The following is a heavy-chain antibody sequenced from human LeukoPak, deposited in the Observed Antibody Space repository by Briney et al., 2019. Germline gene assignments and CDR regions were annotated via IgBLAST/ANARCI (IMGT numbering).Heavy chain of an antibody. Sequence: SETLSLTCTVSGGSISSYYWSWIRQPPGKGLEWIGYIYYSGSTNYNPSLKSRVTISVDTSKNQFSLKLSSATAADTAVYYCARGAYGSGSASLADYWGQGTLVTVSS. CDR1: GGSISSYY. CDR2: IYYSGST. CDR3: ARGAYGSGSASLADY. V-gene: IGHV4-59*08. J-gene: IGHJ4*02. D-gene: IGHD3-10*01.